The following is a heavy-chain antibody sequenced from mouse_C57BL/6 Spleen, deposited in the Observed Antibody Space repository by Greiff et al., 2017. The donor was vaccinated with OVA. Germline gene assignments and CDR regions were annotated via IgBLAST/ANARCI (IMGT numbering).Heavy chain of an antibody. CDR2: IYPGSGST. Sequence: VQLQQPGAELVKPGASVKMSCKASGYTFTSYWITWVKQRPGQGLEWIGDIYPGSGSTNYNEKFKSKATLTVDTSSSTAYMQLSSLTSEDSAVYYCARGDYDEGDYYAMDYWGQGTSVTVSS. V-gene: IGHV1-55*01. J-gene: IGHJ4*01. CDR1: GYTFTSYW. D-gene: IGHD2-4*01. CDR3: ARGDYDEGDYYAMDY.